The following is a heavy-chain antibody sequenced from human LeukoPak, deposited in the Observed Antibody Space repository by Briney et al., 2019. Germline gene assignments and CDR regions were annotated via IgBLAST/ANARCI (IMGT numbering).Heavy chain of an antibody. CDR3: AKDSEGGYYGSGSSLDY. CDR2: INSDGSST. CDR1: GFTFSSYW. J-gene: IGHJ4*02. V-gene: IGHV3-74*01. D-gene: IGHD3-10*01. Sequence: GGSLRLSCAASGFTFSSYWMHWVRQAPGKGLVWVSRINSDGSSTSYADSVKGRFTISRDNSKNTLYLQMNSLRAEDTAVYYCAKDSEGGYYGSGSSLDYWGQGTLVTVSS.